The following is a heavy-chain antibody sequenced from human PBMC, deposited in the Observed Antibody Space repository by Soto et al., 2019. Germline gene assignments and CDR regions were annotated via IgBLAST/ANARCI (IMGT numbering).Heavy chain of an antibody. CDR1: GYTFTSYY. CDR3: ARPGKQCRDAFDV. Sequence: SVKVSCKASGYTFTSYYMHWVRQAPGQGLEWMGIINPSGGSTSYAQKFQGRVTMTRDTSTSTVYMELSSLRSEDTAVYYCARPGKQCRDAFDVWGQGTMVTVSS. V-gene: IGHV1-46*01. CDR2: INPSGGST. D-gene: IGHD6-19*01. J-gene: IGHJ3*01.